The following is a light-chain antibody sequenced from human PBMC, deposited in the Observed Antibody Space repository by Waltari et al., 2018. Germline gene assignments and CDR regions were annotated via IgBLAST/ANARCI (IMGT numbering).Light chain of an antibody. CDR3: QQRSNRPLT. CDR2: DAS. CDR1: QSVSSY. V-gene: IGKV3-11*01. Sequence: EIMLTQSPATLSLSPGERATLSCRASQSVSSYLAWYQQKPGQAHRLLIYDASNRATAISARCSGSGSGTVFTLTISSLDPEDFAVYYCQQRSNRPLTFGGGTKVEIK. J-gene: IGKJ4*01.